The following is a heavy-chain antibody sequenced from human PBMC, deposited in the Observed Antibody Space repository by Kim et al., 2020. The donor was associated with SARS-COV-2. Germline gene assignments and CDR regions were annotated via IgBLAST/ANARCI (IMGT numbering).Heavy chain of an antibody. CDR1: GFTFSSYE. CDR3: ARGSIYSPFAY. CDR2: IIGSGTTI. V-gene: IGHV3-48*03. D-gene: IGHD4-4*01. Sequence: GGSLRLSCAASGFTFSSYEMNWVRQAPGKGLEWVSYIIGSGTTIYYADSVRGRFTISRDNDKNSLYLQMNSLRAEDTAVYYCARGSIYSPFAYWGQGTLV. J-gene: IGHJ4*02.